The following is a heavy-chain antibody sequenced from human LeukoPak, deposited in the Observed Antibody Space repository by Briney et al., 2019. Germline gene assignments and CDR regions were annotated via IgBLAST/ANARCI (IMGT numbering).Heavy chain of an antibody. CDR3: ARDVSDFRSFSKYYYMDV. J-gene: IGHJ6*03. V-gene: IGHV1-18*01. CDR2: ISAYNGNT. CDR1: GYTFNNYG. Sequence: GSVKVSCKASGYTFNNYGISWVRQAPGQGLEWMGWISAYNGNTNYAQQLQGRVTMTTDTSTSTAYMELRSLRSDDTAVYYCARDVSDFRSFSKYYYMDVWGKGTTVTVSS. D-gene: IGHD3-3*01.